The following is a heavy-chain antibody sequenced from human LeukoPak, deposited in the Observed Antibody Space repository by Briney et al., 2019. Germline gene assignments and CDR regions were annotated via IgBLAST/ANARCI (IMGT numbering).Heavy chain of an antibody. Sequence: GASVKVSCKASGYTFTSYGISWVRQAPGQGLEWMGWISAYNGNTNYAQKLQGRVTMTTDTSTSTAYMELRSLRSDDTAVYYCARGAVGSSWYQADYYFDYWGQGTPVTVSS. D-gene: IGHD6-13*01. J-gene: IGHJ4*02. CDR1: GYTFTSYG. CDR3: ARGAVGSSWYQADYYFDY. CDR2: ISAYNGNT. V-gene: IGHV1-18*01.